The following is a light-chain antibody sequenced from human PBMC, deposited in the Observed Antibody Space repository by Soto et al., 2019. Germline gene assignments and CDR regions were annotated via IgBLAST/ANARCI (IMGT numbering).Light chain of an antibody. Sequence: EMVLTHSPGTLSLSPGERATLSCRASQSVSSSYLAWYQQKPGQAPRLLIYGASSRATGIPDRFSGSGSGTDFTLTISRLEPEDFAVYYCQQYCSSPWTFGQGTKVEIK. CDR2: GAS. CDR1: QSVSSSY. V-gene: IGKV3-20*01. CDR3: QQYCSSPWT. J-gene: IGKJ1*01.